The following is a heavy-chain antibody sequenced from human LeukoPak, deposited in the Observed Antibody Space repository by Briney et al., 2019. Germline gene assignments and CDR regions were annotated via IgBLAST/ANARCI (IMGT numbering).Heavy chain of an antibody. CDR3: ARFSSGCSTSSCYLTY. CDR1: GGSLSSHY. Sequence: SEPLSLTCAVSGGSLSSHYWSWIRQPRGKGLELIGHIHDTGSTFYNPSLRGRVTISLDTSNNQFSLKLTSMTAADTAVYYCARFSSGCSTSSCYLTYWGQGTLVTVS. V-gene: IGHV4-59*11. CDR2: IHDTGST. J-gene: IGHJ4*02. D-gene: IGHD2-2*01.